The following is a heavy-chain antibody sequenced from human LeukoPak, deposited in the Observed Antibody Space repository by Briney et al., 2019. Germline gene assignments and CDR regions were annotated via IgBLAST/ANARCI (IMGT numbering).Heavy chain of an antibody. Sequence: QPRGSKSLSCGASGFTFSSYEMNWVRQAPGKGLEWVSYISSSGTTIYYADAVKGRFTISRDNAKNSLYLQMNSLRAEDTAVYYCARRWGDSSSPLDSWGQGTLATFSS. CDR3: ARRWGDSSSPLDS. J-gene: IGHJ4*02. CDR2: ISSSGTTI. D-gene: IGHD3-22*01. V-gene: IGHV3-48*03. CDR1: GFTFSSYE.